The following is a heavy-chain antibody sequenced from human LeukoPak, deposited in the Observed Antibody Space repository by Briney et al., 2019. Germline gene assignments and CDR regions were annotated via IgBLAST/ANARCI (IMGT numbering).Heavy chain of an antibody. D-gene: IGHD4-17*01. Sequence: HPGGSLRLSCAASGFTFSSYYMSWVRQAPGKGLEWVANIKQDGSEKQYVDSVKGRFTISRDNVKNSLFLQMNSLRAEDTAVYYCARAGRYDYGDYGWNYWGPGTLVTVSS. CDR1: GFTFSSYY. CDR2: IKQDGSEK. V-gene: IGHV3-7*01. J-gene: IGHJ4*02. CDR3: ARAGRYDYGDYGWNY.